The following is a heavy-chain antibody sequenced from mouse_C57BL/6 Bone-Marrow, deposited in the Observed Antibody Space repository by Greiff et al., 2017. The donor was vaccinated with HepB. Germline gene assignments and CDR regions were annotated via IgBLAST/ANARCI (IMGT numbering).Heavy chain of an antibody. D-gene: IGHD2-1*01. CDR1: GFTFSDYY. CDR2: ISNGGGST. CDR3: ARVYYGNWGFAY. J-gene: IGHJ3*01. V-gene: IGHV5-12*01. Sequence: EVQRVESGGGLVQPGGSLKLSCAASGFTFSDYYMYWVRQTPEKRLEWVAYISNGGGSTYYPDTVKGRFTISRDNAKNTLYLQMSRLKSEDTAMYYCARVYYGNWGFAYWGQGTLVTVSA.